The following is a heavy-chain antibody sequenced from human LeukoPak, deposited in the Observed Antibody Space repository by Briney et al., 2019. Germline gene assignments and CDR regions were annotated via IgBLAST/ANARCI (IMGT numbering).Heavy chain of an antibody. J-gene: IGHJ5*02. CDR1: GGSISSYY. CDR3: ARASTDSSGWYGYWFDP. Sequence: PSETLSLTCTVSGGSISSYYWSWIRQPPGKGLEWIGYIYYSGSTNYNPSLKSRVTISVDTSKNQFSLKLSSVTAADTAVYYCARASTDSSGWYGYWFDPWGQGTLVTVSS. CDR2: IYYSGST. D-gene: IGHD6-19*01. V-gene: IGHV4-59*01.